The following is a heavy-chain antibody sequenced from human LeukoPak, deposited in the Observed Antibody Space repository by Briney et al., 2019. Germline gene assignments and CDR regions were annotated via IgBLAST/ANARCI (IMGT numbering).Heavy chain of an antibody. J-gene: IGHJ4*02. CDR3: ARDGLEMATFYFDY. D-gene: IGHD5-24*01. CDR1: GGSISSGSYY. V-gene: IGHV4-61*02. Sequence: SQTLSLTCTVSGGSISSGSYYWSWIRQPAGKGLEWIGRIYTSGSTNYNPSLKSRVIISVDTSKNQFSLKLSSVTAADTAVYYCARDGLEMATFYFDYWGQGTLVTVSS. CDR2: IYTSGST.